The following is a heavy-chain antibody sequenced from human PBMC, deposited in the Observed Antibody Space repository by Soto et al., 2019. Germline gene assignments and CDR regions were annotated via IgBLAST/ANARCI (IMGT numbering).Heavy chain of an antibody. CDR3: ARGGGPMDV. Sequence: EVQLVESGGGLVQPGGSLRISCAASGFTFSSYAMHWVRQAPGKGLEYVSAISSNGGSTYYANSVKGRFTISRDNSKNTLYLQMGSLRAEDMAVYYCARGGGPMDVWGKGTTVTVSS. CDR2: ISSNGGST. J-gene: IGHJ6*03. V-gene: IGHV3-64*01. CDR1: GFTFSSYA. D-gene: IGHD3-16*01.